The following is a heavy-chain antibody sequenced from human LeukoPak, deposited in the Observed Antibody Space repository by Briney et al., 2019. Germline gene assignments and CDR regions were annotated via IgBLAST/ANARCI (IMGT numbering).Heavy chain of an antibody. CDR2: AGWAGGTT. Sequence: GGSLRLSCATSGFTFDRYTIHWVRQAPGKGLEWVSLAGWAGGTTYYSDSVRGRFTISRDSGKNSVYLQMNSLTTDDTAFYFCAKELDTMFFDYWGQGALVTVSP. CDR3: AKELDTMFFDY. D-gene: IGHD3-10*02. V-gene: IGHV3-43*01. CDR1: GFTFDRYT. J-gene: IGHJ4*02.